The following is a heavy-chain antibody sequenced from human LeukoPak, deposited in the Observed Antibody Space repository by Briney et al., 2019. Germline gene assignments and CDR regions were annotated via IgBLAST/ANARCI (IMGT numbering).Heavy chain of an antibody. CDR1: GGSISSYY. Sequence: TASETLSLTCTVSGGSISSYYWSWIRQPPGKGLEWIGYIYYSGSTNYNPSLKSRVTISVDTSKNQFSLKLSSVTAADTAVYYCARAGRRDGYNQYYFDYWGQGTLVTVSS. D-gene: IGHD5-24*01. CDR3: ARAGRRDGYNQYYFDY. J-gene: IGHJ4*02. CDR2: IYYSGST. V-gene: IGHV4-59*01.